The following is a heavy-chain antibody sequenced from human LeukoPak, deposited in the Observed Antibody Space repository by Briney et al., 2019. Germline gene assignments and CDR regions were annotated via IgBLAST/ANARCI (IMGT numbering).Heavy chain of an antibody. V-gene: IGHV4-4*07. D-gene: IGHD2-21*02. CDR3: AREHPTAIAADY. CDR2: IYSTGSS. Sequence: SETLSLTCSVSGGSISGYYWGCFRQAAGKGLEWIGRIYSTGSSDYNPSLKRRLTMSIATSMNQFSLKLTSVTAADTAIYYCAREHPTAIAADYWGQGILVTVSS. J-gene: IGHJ4*02. CDR1: GGSISGYY.